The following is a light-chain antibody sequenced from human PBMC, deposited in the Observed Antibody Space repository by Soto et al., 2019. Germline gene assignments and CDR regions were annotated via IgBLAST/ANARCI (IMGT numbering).Light chain of an antibody. CDR1: SSDVGTYNL. J-gene: IGLJ1*01. CDR3: CSYAGGGIYV. V-gene: IGLV2-23*01. Sequence: QSARTQPASLSGSPGQSITISCTGTSSDVGTYNLVSWYQQQPGNAPRLLIYEGTKRPSGVSNRFSGSKSGSTASLTISGLQAEDEADFYSCSYAGGGIYVFGTGTKLTVL. CDR2: EGT.